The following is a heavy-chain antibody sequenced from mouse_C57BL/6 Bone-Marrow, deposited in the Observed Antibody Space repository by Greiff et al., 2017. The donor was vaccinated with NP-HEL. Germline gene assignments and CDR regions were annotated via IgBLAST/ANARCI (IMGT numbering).Heavy chain of an antibody. D-gene: IGHD4-1*01. CDR2: IDPETCGT. CDR1: GYTFTDYE. V-gene: IGHV1-23*01. J-gene: IGHJ2*01. CDR3: LGFDY. Sequence: VQLQQSGAELVRPGASVKLSCKASGYTFTDYEMHCVKQTPVHVLEWIGAIDPETCGTAYNQKFKGKATLTADKSSSTAYMELRSLTSEDSAVYFKLGFDYWGQGTTLTVSS.